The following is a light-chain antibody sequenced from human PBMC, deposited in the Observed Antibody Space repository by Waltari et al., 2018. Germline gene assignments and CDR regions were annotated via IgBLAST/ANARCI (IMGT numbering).Light chain of an antibody. V-gene: IGLV3-21*02. J-gene: IGLJ2*01. CDR3: QVWDSSSDHVI. Sequence: SYVLTQPPSVSVAPGQTARITCGGDNIGGKSVHWYQQKPGQAPVLVIYDDRDRPPNIPERFSGSNSGNTATLTISRVEAGDEADYYCQVWDSSSDHVIFGGGTKVTV. CDR1: NIGGKS. CDR2: DDR.